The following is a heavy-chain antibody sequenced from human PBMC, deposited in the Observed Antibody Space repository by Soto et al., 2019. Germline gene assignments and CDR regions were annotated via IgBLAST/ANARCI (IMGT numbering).Heavy chain of an antibody. Sequence: QVQLQESGPGLVQPSGTLSLTCAVSGDSITGDNWWSWVLQPPGKGLEWSGEIHHSGATNYNPSLKSRVTISVDASKNQFSLKLNSVTAADTAMFYCATQGFYRMGVWGRGTTVTVSS. V-gene: IGHV4-4*02. CDR1: GDSITGDNW. CDR3: ATQGFYRMGV. CDR2: IHHSGAT. J-gene: IGHJ6*02.